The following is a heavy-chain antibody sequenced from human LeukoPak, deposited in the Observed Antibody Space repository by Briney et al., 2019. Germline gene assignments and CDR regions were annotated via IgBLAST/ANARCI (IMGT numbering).Heavy chain of an antibody. CDR3: ARTDYYDSSGHPAFDI. CDR2: INHSGST. V-gene: IGHV4-34*01. J-gene: IGHJ3*02. CDR1: GGSFSGYY. Sequence: SETLSLTCAVYGGSFSGYYWSWIRQPPGKGLEWIGEINHSGSTNYNPSLKSRVTTSVDTSKNQFSLKLSSVTAADTAVYYCARTDYYDSSGHPAFDIWGQGTMVTVSS. D-gene: IGHD3-22*01.